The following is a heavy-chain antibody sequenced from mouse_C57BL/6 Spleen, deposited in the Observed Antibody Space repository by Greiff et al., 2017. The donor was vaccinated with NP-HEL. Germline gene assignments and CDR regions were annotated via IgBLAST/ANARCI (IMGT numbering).Heavy chain of an antibody. D-gene: IGHD1-1*01. CDR3: AREGYGSSRYWYFDV. Sequence: VQLQQSGPGLVAPSQSLSITCTVSGFSLTSYAISWVRQPPGKGLEWLGVIWTGGGTNYNSALKSRLSISKDNSKSQVFLKMNSLQTDDTARYYCAREGYGSSRYWYFDVWGTGTTVTVSS. V-gene: IGHV2-9-1*01. CDR1: GFSLTSYA. J-gene: IGHJ1*03. CDR2: IWTGGGT.